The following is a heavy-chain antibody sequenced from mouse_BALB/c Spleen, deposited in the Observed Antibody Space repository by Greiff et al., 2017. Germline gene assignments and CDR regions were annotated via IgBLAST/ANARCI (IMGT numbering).Heavy chain of an antibody. J-gene: IGHJ3*01. CDR3: AREGTTMITTTVFFTY. V-gene: IGHV5-6-5*01. D-gene: IGHD2-4*01. CDR2: ISSGGST. CDR1: GFTFSSYA. Sequence: EVQLVESGGGLVKPGGSLKLSCAASGFTFSSYAMSWVRQTPEKRLEWVASISSGGSTYYPDSVKGRFTISRDNARNILYLQMSSLRSEDTAMYYCAREGTTMITTTVFFTYWGQGTLVTVSA.